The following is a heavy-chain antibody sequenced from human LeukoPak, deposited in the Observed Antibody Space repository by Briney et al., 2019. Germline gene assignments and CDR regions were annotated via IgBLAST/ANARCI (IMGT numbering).Heavy chain of an antibody. CDR1: GFTFGDYA. V-gene: IGHV3-49*04. J-gene: IGHJ4*02. Sequence: PGGSLRLSCTASGFTFGDYAMSWVRQALGKGLEWVGFIRSKAYGGTTEYAASVKGRFTISRDDSKSIAYLQMNSLKTEDTAVYYCTSPNYRIWGQGTLVTISS. CDR3: TSPNYRI. CDR2: IRSKAYGGTT. D-gene: IGHD1-1*01.